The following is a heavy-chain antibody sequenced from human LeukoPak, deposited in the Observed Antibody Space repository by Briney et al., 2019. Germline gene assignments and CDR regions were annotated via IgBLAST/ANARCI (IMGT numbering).Heavy chain of an antibody. CDR2: ISAYNGNT. CDR3: ATPSMIGISYGYVRLRN. CDR1: GYTFTSYG. Sequence: ASVNVSCKASGYTFTSYGISWVRQAPGQGLEWMGWISAYNGNTNYAQKLQGRVTMTTDTSTSTAYMELRSLRSDDTAVYYCATPSMIGISYGYVRLRNWGQGTLVTVSS. D-gene: IGHD5-18*01. J-gene: IGHJ4*02. V-gene: IGHV1-18*01.